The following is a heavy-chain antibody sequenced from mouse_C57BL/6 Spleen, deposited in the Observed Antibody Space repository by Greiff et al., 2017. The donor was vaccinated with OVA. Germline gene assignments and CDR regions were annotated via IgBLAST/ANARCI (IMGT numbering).Heavy chain of an antibody. Sequence: LVESGASVKISCKASGYAFSSYWMNWVKQRPGKGLEWIGQIYPGDGDTNYNGKFKGKATLTADKSSSTAYMQLSSLTSEDSAVYFCARRGSSYAMDYWGQGTSVTVSS. D-gene: IGHD1-1*01. CDR1: GYAFSSYW. CDR3: ARRGSSYAMDY. J-gene: IGHJ4*01. V-gene: IGHV1-80*01. CDR2: IYPGDGDT.